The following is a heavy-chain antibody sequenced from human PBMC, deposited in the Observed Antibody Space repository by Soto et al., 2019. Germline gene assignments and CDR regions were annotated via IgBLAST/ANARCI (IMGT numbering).Heavy chain of an antibody. Sequence: QVQLVQSGAEVKKPGASVKVSCKASGYTFTSYAMHWVRQAPGQRLEWMGWINAGNGNTKYSQKFQGRVTITRDTSASTAYMELSSLRSEDTAVYYCARGLGRSSLSSNSLDFDYWGQGTLVTVSS. V-gene: IGHV1-3*01. D-gene: IGHD7-27*01. CDR1: GYTFTSYA. CDR2: INAGNGNT. CDR3: ARGLGRSSLSSNSLDFDY. J-gene: IGHJ4*02.